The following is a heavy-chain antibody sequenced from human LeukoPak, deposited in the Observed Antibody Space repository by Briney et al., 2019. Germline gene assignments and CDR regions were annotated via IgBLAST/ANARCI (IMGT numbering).Heavy chain of an antibody. CDR3: ARVKLTAVAGDY. J-gene: IGHJ4*02. CDR1: GFTFSSYS. Sequence: GGSLRLSCAASGFTFSSYSMNWVRQAPGKGLEWVSSISSSSSYIYYADSVKGRFTISRDNAKNSLYLQMNSLRAEDTAVYYCARVKLTAVAGDYWGQGTLVTVSS. CDR2: ISSSSSYI. V-gene: IGHV3-21*01. D-gene: IGHD6-19*01.